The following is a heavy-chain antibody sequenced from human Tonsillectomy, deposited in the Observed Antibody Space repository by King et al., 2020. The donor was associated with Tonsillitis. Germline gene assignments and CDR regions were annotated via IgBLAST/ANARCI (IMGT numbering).Heavy chain of an antibody. V-gene: IGHV3-30*18. D-gene: IGHD1-1*01. CDR2: ISYDGSNK. J-gene: IGHJ6*02. Sequence: VQLVESGGGAVQPGRSLRLSCAASGFTFSSYGIHWVRQAPGKGLEWVAVISYDGSNKNYADSVKGRFTISRDNSKNTLSLQMNSLRAEDTAVYYCAKDRGVNDPYYNYGMDVWGQGTTVTVSS. CDR3: AKDRGVNDPYYNYGMDV. CDR1: GFTFSSYG.